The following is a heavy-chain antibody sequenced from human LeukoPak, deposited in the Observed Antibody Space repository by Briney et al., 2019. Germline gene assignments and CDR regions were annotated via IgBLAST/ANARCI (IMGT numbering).Heavy chain of an antibody. CDR3: ARGDNGYGSGSYRRYFDY. J-gene: IGHJ4*02. V-gene: IGHV1-69*06. Sequence: SANVSFKASGGTFSSYAISGVRQAPGQGLEWMGGIIPIFGTANYAQKFQGRVTITADKSTSTAYMELSRLRSEDTAVYYCARGDNGYGSGSYRRYFDYWGQGTMVTVSS. CDR1: GGTFSSYA. D-gene: IGHD3-10*01. CDR2: IIPIFGTA.